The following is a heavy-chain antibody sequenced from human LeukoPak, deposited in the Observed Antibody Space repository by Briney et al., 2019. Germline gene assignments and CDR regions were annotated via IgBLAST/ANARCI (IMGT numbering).Heavy chain of an antibody. V-gene: IGHV3-74*01. CDR2: INSDGSSS. CDR3: TKGGTTLFDY. Sequence: GGSLSLSCAASGFTFSNYWLHWVRPAPGKGLVWVSRINSDGSSSSYADSVKGRFTISRDNAKNTLYLQMNSLRAEDTAVYYCTKGGTTLFDYWGQGTLVTVSS. D-gene: IGHD1-1*01. J-gene: IGHJ4*02. CDR1: GFTFSNYW.